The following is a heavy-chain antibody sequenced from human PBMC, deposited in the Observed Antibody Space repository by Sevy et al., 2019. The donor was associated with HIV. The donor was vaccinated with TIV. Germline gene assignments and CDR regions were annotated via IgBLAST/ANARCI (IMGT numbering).Heavy chain of an antibody. CDR1: GYIFTDYY. V-gene: IGHV1-2*02. CDR2: INSDSGVT. CDR3: ARLTTKPTSDLYGMDV. Sequence: ASVKVSSKASGYIFTDYYIHWVRQAPGQGLEWMAWINSDSGVTHYAQRFQGEVTVTRDTSLSTAYLELSRLRSNDTAIYFCARLTTKPTSDLYGMDVWGQGTTVTVSS. J-gene: IGHJ6*02. D-gene: IGHD4-17*01.